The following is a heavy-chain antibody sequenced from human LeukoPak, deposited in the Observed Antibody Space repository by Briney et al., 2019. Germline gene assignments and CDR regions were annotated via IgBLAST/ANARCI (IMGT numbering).Heavy chain of an antibody. Sequence: GGSLRLSCAASGFTFSSYWMHGVRQAPGKGLVWVSRISTDASSTTYADSVKGRFTISRDNAKGTLYLQMSSLRAEDTAVYYCTGHHQAYSRTYWGQGTLVTVSS. CDR2: ISTDASST. CDR1: GFTFSSYW. CDR3: TGHHQAYSRTY. D-gene: IGHD4-11*01. J-gene: IGHJ4*02. V-gene: IGHV3-74*01.